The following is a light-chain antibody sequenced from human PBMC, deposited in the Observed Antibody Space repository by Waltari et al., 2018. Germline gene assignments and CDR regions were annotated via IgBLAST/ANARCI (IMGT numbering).Light chain of an antibody. V-gene: IGKV3-15*01. J-gene: IGKJ1*01. Sequence: EIEITQSPATLSVSPGERATLSCRASQSVGSKLAWYQQKPGQAPRLLIYDAYTRATGIPARFTGSGSGTEFTLTISSLQSEDFAVYHCLQYNHWPPWTFGQGTKVEI. CDR3: LQYNHWPPWT. CDR1: QSVGSK. CDR2: DAY.